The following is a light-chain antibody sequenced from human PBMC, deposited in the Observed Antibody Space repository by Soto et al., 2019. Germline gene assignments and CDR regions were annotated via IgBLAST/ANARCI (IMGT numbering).Light chain of an antibody. V-gene: IGKV3-15*01. J-gene: IGKJ1*01. CDR1: QTVLTN. CDR3: QQYNNWPRT. Sequence: EIVMTQSPATLSVSHGERATLSCRASQTVLTNLAWYQQKPGQAPRLLIYGASTRATGIPARFSGSGSGTEFTLTISSLQSEDFAVYYCQQYNNWPRTFGQGTKVDI. CDR2: GAS.